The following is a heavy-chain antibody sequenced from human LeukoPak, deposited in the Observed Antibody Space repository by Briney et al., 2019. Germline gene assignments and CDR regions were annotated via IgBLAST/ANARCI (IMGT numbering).Heavy chain of an antibody. V-gene: IGHV3-64*02. J-gene: IGHJ4*02. CDR1: GFIFSRHA. D-gene: IGHD1/OR15-1a*01. CDR3: ARGQTMPPDYFDY. CDR2: LSSNGRTT. Sequence: GGSLRLSCSSSGFIFSRHALHSVRQALGRGLEYISGLSSNGRTTFYADSVKGRFTISRDNSKNTVYLQMGNVRAEDMGVYYCARGQTMPPDYFDYWGQGTLVTVSS.